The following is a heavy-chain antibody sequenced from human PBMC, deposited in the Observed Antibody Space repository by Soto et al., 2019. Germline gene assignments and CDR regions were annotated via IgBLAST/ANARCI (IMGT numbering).Heavy chain of an antibody. V-gene: IGHV4-59*01. CDR2: IHYSGST. CDR1: GCSISSYY. CDR3: ARGRGGWFINQLLNAFDI. Sequence: SETLSLTCTVSGCSISSYYWTWIRQPPGKGLEWIGYIHYSGSTNYNPSLKSRVTISVDTSKNQFSLKLSSVTAADTAVYYCARGRGGWFINQLLNAFDIWGQGTMVTVSS. J-gene: IGHJ3*02. D-gene: IGHD2-2*01.